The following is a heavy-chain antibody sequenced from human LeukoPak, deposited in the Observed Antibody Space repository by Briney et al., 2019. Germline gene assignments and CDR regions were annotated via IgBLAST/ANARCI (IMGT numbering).Heavy chain of an antibody. CDR1: GGTFNTDA. J-gene: IGHJ4*02. CDR2: IFPIFGTT. Sequence: SVKVSCKASGGTFNTDAIYWVRQAPGQGLEWMGGIFPIFGTTKYAQKFQGRVTISTDESTRTTYMEVSSLRSEDTAIYYCATSGSDYDPDYWGQGTLVIVSS. V-gene: IGHV1-69*05. D-gene: IGHD3-10*01. CDR3: ATSGSDYDPDY.